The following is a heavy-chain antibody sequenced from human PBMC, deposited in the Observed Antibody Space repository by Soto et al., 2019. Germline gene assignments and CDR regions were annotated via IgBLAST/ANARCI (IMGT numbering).Heavy chain of an antibody. CDR2: IWYDGSYK. CDR1: GFTFSSYA. Sequence: GGSLRLSCAASGFTFSSYAMHWVRQAPGKGLEWVAVIWYDGSYKYYANSVKGRFAISRDNSKNTLDLQMNSLRAEDTAVYYCAKGGAGIALNYYYGMDVWGQGTTVTVSS. CDR3: AKGGAGIALNYYYGMDV. J-gene: IGHJ6*02. D-gene: IGHD1-1*01. V-gene: IGHV3-33*06.